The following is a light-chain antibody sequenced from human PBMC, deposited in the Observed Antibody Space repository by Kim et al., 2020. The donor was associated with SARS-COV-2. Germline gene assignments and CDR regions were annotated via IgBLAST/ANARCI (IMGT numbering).Light chain of an antibody. V-gene: IGLV1-51*01. CDR2: DNN. Sequence: QSVLTQPPSVSAAPGQKVTISCSGSSSNIGNSYVSWYQQLSGTAPKLLIYDNNKRPSGIPDRFSGSKSGTSGTLGITGLQTGDEADYYCGTWDSSLSAYVFGTGTKVTVL. CDR1: SSNIGNSY. J-gene: IGLJ1*01. CDR3: GTWDSSLSAYV.